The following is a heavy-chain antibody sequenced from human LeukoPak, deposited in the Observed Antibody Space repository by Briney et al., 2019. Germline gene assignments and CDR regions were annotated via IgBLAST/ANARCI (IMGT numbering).Heavy chain of an antibody. V-gene: IGHV4-59*01. CDR2: IYYSGST. CDR3: ARATYYDSSGYLVQDDAFDI. D-gene: IGHD3-22*01. J-gene: IGHJ3*02. CDR1: GGSTSSYY. Sequence: SETLSLTCTVSGGSTSSYYWSWIRQPPGKGLEWIGYIYYSGSTNYNPSLKSRVTISVDTSKNQFSLKLSSVTAADTAVYYCARATYYDSSGYLVQDDAFDIWGQGTMVTVSS.